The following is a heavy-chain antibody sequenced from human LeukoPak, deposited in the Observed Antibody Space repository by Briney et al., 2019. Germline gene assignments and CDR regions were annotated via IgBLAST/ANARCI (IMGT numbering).Heavy chain of an antibody. V-gene: IGHV3-30*04. CDR1: GFTFTNYA. Sequence: GGSLRLSCAASGFTFTNYAMHWVRQAPGKGLEWVAVISYDGSNKYYADSVKGRFTISRDNSKNTLYLQMNSLRAEDTAVYYCAREARHSGAFDIWGQGTMVTVSS. CDR3: AREARHSGAFDI. J-gene: IGHJ3*02. CDR2: ISYDGSNK. D-gene: IGHD6-25*01.